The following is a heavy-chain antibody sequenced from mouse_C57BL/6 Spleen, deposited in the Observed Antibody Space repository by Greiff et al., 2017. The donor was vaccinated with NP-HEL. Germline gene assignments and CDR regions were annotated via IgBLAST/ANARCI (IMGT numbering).Heavy chain of an antibody. J-gene: IGHJ4*01. CDR2: IYPGDGDT. Sequence: QVQLKESGPELVKPGASVKISCKASGYAFSSSWMNWVKQRPGKGLEWIGRIYPGDGDTNYNGKFKGKATLTADKSSSTAYMQLSSLTSEDSAVYFCAREGLLLGYAMDYWGQGTSVTVSS. D-gene: IGHD1-1*01. CDR1: GYAFSSSW. CDR3: AREGLLLGYAMDY. V-gene: IGHV1-82*01.